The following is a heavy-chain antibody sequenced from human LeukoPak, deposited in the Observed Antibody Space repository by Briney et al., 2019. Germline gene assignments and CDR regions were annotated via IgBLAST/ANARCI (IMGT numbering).Heavy chain of an antibody. Sequence: GGSLRLSCTTSGFSFRDYGMHWVRQASGKGLELVAFIQYDGNNIYYADSVKGRFAISRDDSKNTLYLEMNSLRPEDTALYYCAKDERVYGTNAGTLLDYWGQRTLVSVSS. CDR3: AKDERVYGTNAGTLLDY. CDR1: GFSFRDYG. CDR2: IQYDGNNI. D-gene: IGHD4/OR15-4a*01. J-gene: IGHJ4*02. V-gene: IGHV3-30*02.